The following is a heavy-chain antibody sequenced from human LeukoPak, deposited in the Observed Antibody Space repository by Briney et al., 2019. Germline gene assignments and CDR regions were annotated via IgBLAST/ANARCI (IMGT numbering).Heavy chain of an antibody. V-gene: IGHV3-21*01. Sequence: PGGSLRLSCAASGFTFSSYSMNWVRQAPGKGLEWVSSISSSSSYRYYADSVKGRFTISRDNAKNSLYLQMNSLRAEDTAVYYCAKNPGGYDYRFDYWGQGTLVTVSS. J-gene: IGHJ4*02. CDR3: AKNPGGYDYRFDY. CDR2: ISSSSSYR. CDR1: GFTFSSYS. D-gene: IGHD5-12*01.